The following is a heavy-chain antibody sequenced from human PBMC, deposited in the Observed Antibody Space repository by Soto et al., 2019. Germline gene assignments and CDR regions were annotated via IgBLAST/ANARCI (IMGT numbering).Heavy chain of an antibody. J-gene: IGHJ3*02. CDR3: VRDSTEDSSAYADVFDI. CDR1: GFTFNAYW. Sequence: EVQLVESGGGLVQPGGSLSLSCVASGFTFNAYWMTWFRQAPGKGLEWVANIKRDGSEVNHVDSVKGRFTISRDNAKNSLYLQMNRLSAEDPAVYYCVRDSTEDSSAYADVFDIWGQGKKVTVSS. CDR2: IKRDGSEV. V-gene: IGHV3-7*04. D-gene: IGHD6-19*01.